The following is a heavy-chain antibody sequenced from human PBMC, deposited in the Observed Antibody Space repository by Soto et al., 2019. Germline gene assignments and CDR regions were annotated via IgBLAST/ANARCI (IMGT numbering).Heavy chain of an antibody. CDR2: LYYTGTT. Sequence: SETLSLTCIVSGGSFGSSSYYFGWIRQPPGKGLEWIGSLYYTGTTYYNSSLKSRVTISADKSKNQFSLRLSSVTAADTAVYYCGSYCSRPYCYDLFAPWGQGTLVTVSS. CDR3: GSYCSRPYCYDLFAP. D-gene: IGHD2-2*01. CDR1: GGSFGSSSYY. V-gene: IGHV4-39*01. J-gene: IGHJ5*02.